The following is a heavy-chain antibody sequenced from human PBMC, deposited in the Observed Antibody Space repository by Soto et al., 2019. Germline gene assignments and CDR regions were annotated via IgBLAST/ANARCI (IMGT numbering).Heavy chain of an antibody. CDR3: ARSRDGYSFYFYYGMDV. V-gene: IGHV3-30*03. CDR2: ILHDGSAE. Sequence: QVQLVESGGGVVQPGRSLRLSCAASGFTFTSYDMHWVRQAPGKGLEWMALILHDGSAEYYADSVKGRFTISRDNSKSTLYLHMNSLRAEDTGVYYCARSRDGYSFYFYYGMDVWGQGTTVTVSS. CDR1: GFTFTSYD. D-gene: IGHD4-4*01. J-gene: IGHJ6*02.